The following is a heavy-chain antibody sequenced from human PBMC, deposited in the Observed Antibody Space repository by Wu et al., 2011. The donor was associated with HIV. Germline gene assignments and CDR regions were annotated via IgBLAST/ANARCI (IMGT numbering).Heavy chain of an antibody. CDR3: ARDLGGDEDC. V-gene: IGHV1-69*14. Sequence: QVQLVQSGAGVKKPGSSVKVSXKASGGTFSSYVINWVRQAPGQGLEWMGGIIPIFGTTNYAQKFRGRVSITADKSTSTAYMELSSLRSEDTAVYYCARDLGGDEDCWGQGTLVTVSS. CDR1: GGTFSSYV. CDR2: IIPIFGTT. D-gene: IGHD2-21*01. J-gene: IGHJ4*02.